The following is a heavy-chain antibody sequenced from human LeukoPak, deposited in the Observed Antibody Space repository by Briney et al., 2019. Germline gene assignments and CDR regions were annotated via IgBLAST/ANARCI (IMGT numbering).Heavy chain of an antibody. CDR1: GGSFSGYY. J-gene: IGHJ3*02. CDR3: ARRFRWDYVWGSYKGGDAFDI. V-gene: IGHV4-34*01. Sequence: SETLSLTCAVYGGSFSGYYWSWIRQPPGKGLEWIGEINHSGSTNYNPSLKSRVTISVDTSKNQFSLKLSSVTAADTAVYYCARRFRWDYVWGSYKGGDAFDIWGQGTMVTVSS. CDR2: INHSGST. D-gene: IGHD3-16*01.